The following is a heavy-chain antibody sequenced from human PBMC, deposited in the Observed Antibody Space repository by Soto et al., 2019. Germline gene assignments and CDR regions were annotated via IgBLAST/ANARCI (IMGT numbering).Heavy chain of an antibody. CDR1: GFSIRDYW. CDR3: SRDRSYAMEV. CDR2: INGDASST. V-gene: IGHV3-74*01. Sequence: GGSLTLSAQASGFSIRDYWMHWVRQAPGEGLVWVSCINGDASSTTYADSVKGRFTISRDDAKNTVYLQMTSLSAEDTAAYFCSRDRSYAMEVWGQGTRVTVS. J-gene: IGHJ6*02.